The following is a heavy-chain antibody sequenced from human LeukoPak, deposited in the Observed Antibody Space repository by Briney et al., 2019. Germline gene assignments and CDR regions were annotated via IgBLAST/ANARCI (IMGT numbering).Heavy chain of an antibody. Sequence: SQTLSLTCTVSGGSISSGSYYWSWIRPPAGKGLEWIGRIYTSGSTNYNPSLNSRVTISVDTSKNQFSLKLSSVTAADTAVYYCARDKRGPDFYYMGVWGKGTTVTISS. CDR3: ARDKRGPDFYYMGV. V-gene: IGHV4-61*02. CDR1: GGSISSGSYY. J-gene: IGHJ6*03. D-gene: IGHD3-10*01. CDR2: IYTSGST.